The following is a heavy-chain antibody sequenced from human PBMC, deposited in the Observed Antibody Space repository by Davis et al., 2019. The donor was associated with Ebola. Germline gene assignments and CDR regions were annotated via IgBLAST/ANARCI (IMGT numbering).Heavy chain of an antibody. D-gene: IGHD6-13*01. J-gene: IGHJ6*02. CDR2: IYYSGST. Sequence: SETLSLTCTVSGGSISSSSYYWGWIRQPPGKGLEWIGSIYYSGSTYYNPSLKSRVTISVDTSKNQFSLKLSSVTAADTAVYYCARGSGWYPYYYYGMDVWGQGTTVTVSS. V-gene: IGHV4-39*01. CDR3: ARGSGWYPYYYYGMDV. CDR1: GGSISSSSYY.